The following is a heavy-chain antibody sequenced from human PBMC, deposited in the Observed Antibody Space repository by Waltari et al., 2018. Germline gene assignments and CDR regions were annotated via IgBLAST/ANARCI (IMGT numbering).Heavy chain of an antibody. CDR3: VRENCSVTSCFKHFDY. J-gene: IGHJ4*02. D-gene: IGHD2-2*01. CDR2: RSSSSAYK. Sequence: EGQLVESGGGLVKPGGSLRLSCAASGLSFGTYNMNWVRQAPGKGLGWVSYRSSSSAYKYYADSVKGRFAISRDNAKNLLFLQMNSLRADDTAVYYCVRENCSVTSCFKHFDYWGRGILVTVSS. CDR1: GLSFGTYN. V-gene: IGHV3-21*01.